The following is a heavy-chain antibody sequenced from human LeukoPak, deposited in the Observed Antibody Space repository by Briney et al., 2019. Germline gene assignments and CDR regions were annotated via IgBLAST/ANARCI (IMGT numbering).Heavy chain of an antibody. CDR1: GGSFSGYY. J-gene: IGHJ6*03. Sequence: SETLSLTCTVYGGSFSGYYWSWIRQPPGKGLEWIGEINHSGSTNYNPPLKSRVTISVDTSKNQFSLKLSSVTAADTAVYYCARRVINSSGWYLYYYYYYMDVWGKGTTVTISS. CDR3: ARRVINSSGWYLYYYYYYMDV. V-gene: IGHV4-34*01. CDR2: INHSGST. D-gene: IGHD6-19*01.